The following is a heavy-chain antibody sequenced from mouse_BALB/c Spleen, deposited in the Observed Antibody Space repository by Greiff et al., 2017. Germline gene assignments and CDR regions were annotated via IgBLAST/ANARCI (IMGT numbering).Heavy chain of an antibody. Sequence: VQLKQSGAELVKPGASVKLSCTASGLNIKDTYMHWVKQRPEQGLEWIGRIDPANGNTKYDPKFQGKATITADTSSNTAYLQLSSLTSEDTAVYYCAPAYDGSIYFDYWGQGTTLTVSS. D-gene: IGHD2-3*01. V-gene: IGHV14-3*02. CDR2: IDPANGNT. CDR1: GLNIKDTY. CDR3: APAYDGSIYFDY. J-gene: IGHJ2*01.